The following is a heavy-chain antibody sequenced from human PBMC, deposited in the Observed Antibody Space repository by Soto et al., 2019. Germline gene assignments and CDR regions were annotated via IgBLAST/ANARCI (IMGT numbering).Heavy chain of an antibody. V-gene: IGHV4-30-2*01. CDR1: GFSISSGGYS. D-gene: IGHD3-16*01. CDR3: GAAFGNAWYTY. CDR2: IYHSGST. J-gene: IGHJ4*02. Sequence: SETLSLTCAVYGFSISSGGYSWIWIRQPPGKGLEWIGYIYHSGSTYYNPSLKSRVTISVDRSKNQFTLKLGSVTAADTAVYYCGAAFGNAWYTYWGQGTQVTVSS.